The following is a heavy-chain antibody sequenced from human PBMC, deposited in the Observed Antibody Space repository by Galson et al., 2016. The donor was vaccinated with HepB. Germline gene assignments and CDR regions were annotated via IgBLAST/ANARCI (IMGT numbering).Heavy chain of an antibody. V-gene: IGHV3-21*01. CDR3: ARSGATSLLLFDF. CDR1: GFTFSSYS. J-gene: IGHJ4*02. D-gene: IGHD1-26*01. CDR2: ISSENTYI. Sequence: SLRLSCAGFGFTFSSYSMSWVRQAPGKGLEWVSYISSENTYINYADSVKGRFTVSRDNAQNSLYLEMSGLRAEDTAVYFCARSGATSLLLFDFWGQGTLVTVSS.